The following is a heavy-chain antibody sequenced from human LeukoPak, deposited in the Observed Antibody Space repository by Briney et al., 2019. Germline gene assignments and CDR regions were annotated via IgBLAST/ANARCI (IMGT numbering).Heavy chain of an antibody. CDR2: INPNSGGT. V-gene: IGHV1-2*02. D-gene: IGHD3-3*01. CDR1: GYTFTGYY. J-gene: IGHJ3*02. Sequence: ASVKVSCKASGYTFTGYYMHWVRQAPGQGLEWMGWINPNSGGTNYAQKFQGRVTMTRDTSISTAYMELSRLRSDDTAVYYCARVPHYDFWSGYLMDDAFDIWGRGTMVTVSS. CDR3: ARVPHYDFWSGYLMDDAFDI.